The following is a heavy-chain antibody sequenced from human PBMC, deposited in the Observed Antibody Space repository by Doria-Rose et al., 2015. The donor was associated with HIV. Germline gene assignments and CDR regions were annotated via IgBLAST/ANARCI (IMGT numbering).Heavy chain of an antibody. CDR1: GGSFSGYY. V-gene: IGHV4-34*01. D-gene: IGHD5-18*01. CDR3: ARVGNRPGYTYGYRPLGEY. J-gene: IGHJ4*02. CDR2: INHTGSI. Sequence: QVQLQQWGAGLLKPSETLSLTCAVYGGSFSGYYWSWIRQPPGKGLEWIAEINHTGSINYNPSLKSRVTISVDTSKNQFSLKLNSVTAADTAVYYCARVGNRPGYTYGYRPLGEYWGQKTRVTVST.